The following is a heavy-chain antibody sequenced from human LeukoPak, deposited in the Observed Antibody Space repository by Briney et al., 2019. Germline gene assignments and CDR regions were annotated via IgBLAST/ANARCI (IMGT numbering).Heavy chain of an antibody. CDR3: AGHSSSWHFDY. CDR1: GYSISSGHY. J-gene: IGHJ4*02. Sequence: SETLFLTCTVSGYSISSGHYWGWIRQPPGKGLEWIGTIFHSGSTYYNPSLKSRVTISVDTSKNQFSLKLSSVTAADTAVYYCAGHSSSWHFDYWGQGTLVTVSS. CDR2: IFHSGST. V-gene: IGHV4-38-2*02. D-gene: IGHD6-13*01.